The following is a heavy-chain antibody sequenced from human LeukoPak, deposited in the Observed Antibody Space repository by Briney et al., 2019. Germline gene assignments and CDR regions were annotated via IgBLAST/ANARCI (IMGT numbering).Heavy chain of an antibody. CDR1: GFTFDDYA. J-gene: IGHJ5*02. CDR3: AKDIGYRLLSGWFDP. CDR2: ISWNSGSI. D-gene: IGHD2-2*01. Sequence: SGGSLRLSCAASGFTFDDYAMHWVRQAPGKGLEWVSGISWNSGSIGYADSVKGRFTISRDNAKNSLYLQMNSLRAEDTALYYCAKDIGYRLLSGWFDPWGQGTLVTVSS. V-gene: IGHV3-9*01.